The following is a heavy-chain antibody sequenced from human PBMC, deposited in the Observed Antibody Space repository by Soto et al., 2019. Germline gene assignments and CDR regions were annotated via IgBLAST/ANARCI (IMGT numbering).Heavy chain of an antibody. D-gene: IGHD2-2*01. V-gene: IGHV3-48*02. CDR1: GFTFSSYS. Sequence: PGGSLRLSCAASGFTFSSYSMNWVRQAPGKGLEWVSYISSSSSTIYYADSVKGRFTISRDNAKNSLYLQMNSLRDEDTAVYYCAGEGAPEGDMKDCSSTSCYLYYYYGMDVWGQGTTVTVSS. CDR3: AGEGAPEGDMKDCSSTSCYLYYYYGMDV. CDR2: ISSSSSTI. J-gene: IGHJ6*02.